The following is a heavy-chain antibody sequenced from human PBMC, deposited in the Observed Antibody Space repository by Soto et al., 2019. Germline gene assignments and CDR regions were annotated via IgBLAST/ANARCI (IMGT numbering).Heavy chain of an antibody. CDR2: ILPFFGTS. D-gene: IGHD2-15*01. CDR3: ARGHELGGNSEAFDV. Sequence: QVQLVQSGAEVKKPGSSVKVSCKASGGSFRREAINWVRQAPGQGPEWMGNILPFFGTSDYAQKFQGRVTVTTDMTTTTVYMELSSLRLEDTAVYYCARGHELGGNSEAFDVWGQGTMVIVSS. CDR1: GGSFRREA. V-gene: IGHV1-69*05. J-gene: IGHJ3*01.